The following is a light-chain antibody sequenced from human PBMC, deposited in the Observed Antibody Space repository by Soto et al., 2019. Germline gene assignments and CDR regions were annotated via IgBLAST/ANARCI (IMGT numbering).Light chain of an antibody. V-gene: IGLV3-21*04. CDR2: YDS. CDR3: QVWDDIRDHVV. Sequence: SYELSQSPSVSVAPGKTATITCGGDKIGRKGVHWYQQKSGQAPVLVISYDSDRPSGIPERFSGSNSGNTATLTISRVEAGDEADYYCQVWDDIRDHVVFGGGTKLTVL. J-gene: IGLJ2*01. CDR1: KIGRKG.